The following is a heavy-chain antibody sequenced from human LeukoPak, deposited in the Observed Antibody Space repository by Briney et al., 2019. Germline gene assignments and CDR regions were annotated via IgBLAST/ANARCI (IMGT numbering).Heavy chain of an antibody. Sequence: GGSLRLSCAASGLALTFSTSGIHWVRQAPGKGLEWVAFNQFDDSGKSYADSVKGRFTTSRDNSKNTVFLQMNSLRDEDTAIYYCAREGGTIEIGEFDYWGQGTLVTVSS. D-gene: IGHD3-16*02. CDR3: AREGGTIEIGEFDY. CDR1: GLALTFSTSG. J-gene: IGHJ4*02. CDR2: NQFDDSGK. V-gene: IGHV3-30*02.